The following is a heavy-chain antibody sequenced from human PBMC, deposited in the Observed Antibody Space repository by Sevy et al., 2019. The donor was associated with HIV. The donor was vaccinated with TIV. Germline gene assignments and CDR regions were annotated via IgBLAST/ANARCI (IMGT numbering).Heavy chain of an antibody. J-gene: IGHJ6*03. CDR1: GFTFSSYA. CDR2: ISGSGGST. D-gene: IGHD3-10*01. V-gene: IGHV3-23*01. Sequence: GGSLRLSCAASGFTFSSYAMSWVRQAPGKGLEWVSAISGSGGSTYYADSVKGRFTISRDNSKNTLYLQMNSLRAEDTAVYYCAKVFAGMVRGVITPRYWDSYYYMDVWGKGTTVTVSS. CDR3: AKVFAGMVRGVITPRYWDSYYYMDV.